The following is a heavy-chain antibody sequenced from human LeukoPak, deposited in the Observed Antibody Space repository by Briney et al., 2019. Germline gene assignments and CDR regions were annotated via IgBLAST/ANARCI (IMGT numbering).Heavy chain of an antibody. V-gene: IGHV4-59*01. CDR1: GGSISSYY. D-gene: IGHD2-2*01. J-gene: IGHJ4*02. CDR2: IYYSGST. CDR3: ARDKCSSTSCYGIDY. Sequence: PSETLSLTCTVSGGSISSYYWSWIRQPPGKGLEWIGYIYYSGSTNYNPSLKSRVTISVDTSKNQFSLKLSSVTAADTAVYYCARDKCSSTSCYGIDYWGQGTLATVSS.